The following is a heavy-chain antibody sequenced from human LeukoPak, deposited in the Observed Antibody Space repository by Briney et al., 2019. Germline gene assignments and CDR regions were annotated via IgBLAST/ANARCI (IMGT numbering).Heavy chain of an antibody. V-gene: IGHV5-51*01. CDR2: IYPGDSDT. J-gene: IGHJ3*02. CDR1: XYSFXXXW. Sequence: KGSXYSFXXXWIGXXXXVPXXXXXXMGXIYPGDSDTRYSPSFQGQVTISADKSISTAYLQWSSLKASDTAMYYCARPHDSSGYYLDAFDIWGQGTMVTVSS. CDR3: ARPHDSSGYYLDAFDI. D-gene: IGHD3-22*01.